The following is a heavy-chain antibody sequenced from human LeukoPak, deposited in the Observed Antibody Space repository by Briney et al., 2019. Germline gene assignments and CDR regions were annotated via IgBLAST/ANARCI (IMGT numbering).Heavy chain of an antibody. Sequence: GGSLRLSCAASGFTFSAYHINWVRQAPGKGLEWISYISTAGTTIHYADSVKGRFAISRDNAKSSLYLQMNSLRDEDTAVYYCARVWQDYSGVDYWGQGTLVTVSS. J-gene: IGHJ4*02. D-gene: IGHD2-21*01. CDR1: GFTFSAYH. CDR2: ISTAGTTI. V-gene: IGHV3-48*02. CDR3: ARVWQDYSGVDY.